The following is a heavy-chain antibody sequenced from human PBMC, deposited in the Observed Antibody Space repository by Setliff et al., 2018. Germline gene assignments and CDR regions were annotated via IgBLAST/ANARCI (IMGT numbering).Heavy chain of an antibody. CDR2: IKSNVDGGTA. CDR3: TTVGLRGPFG. D-gene: IGHD3-10*01. CDR1: GFTFSSYG. V-gene: IGHV3-15*01. J-gene: IGHJ4*02. Sequence: PGGSLRLSCAASGFTFSSYGMHWVRQAPGKGLEWVGRIKSNVDGGTAHYAAPVEGRFTISRDDSKTALYLQMDNMKTEDTAVYYCTTVGLRGPFGWGQGTLVTVSS.